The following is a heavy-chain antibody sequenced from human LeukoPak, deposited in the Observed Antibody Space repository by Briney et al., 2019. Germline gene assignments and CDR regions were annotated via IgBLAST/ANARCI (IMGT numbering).Heavy chain of an antibody. Sequence: GGSLRLSCAASGFTFSNYAMSWVRQAPGKGLEWVSGISGSGGSTYYADSVKDQFTISRDNSKNTLYLQMNSLRAEDTAVYYCASYCTGTICYSFDYWGQGTLVTVSS. CDR2: ISGSGGST. J-gene: IGHJ4*02. CDR1: GFTFSNYA. D-gene: IGHD2-2*01. V-gene: IGHV3-23*01. CDR3: ASYCTGTICYSFDY.